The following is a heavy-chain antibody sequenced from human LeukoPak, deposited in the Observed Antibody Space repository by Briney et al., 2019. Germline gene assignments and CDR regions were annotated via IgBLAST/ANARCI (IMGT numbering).Heavy chain of an antibody. J-gene: IGHJ4*02. CDR1: GGSISSGGYY. D-gene: IGHD4-17*01. V-gene: IGHV4-31*03. Sequence: SETLSLTCTVSGGSISSGGYYWSWIRQHPGKGLERIGYIYYSGSTYCNPSLKSRVTISVDTSKNQFSLKLSSVTAADTAVYYCARDDYGDYVFDYWGQGALVTVSS. CDR3: ARDDYGDYVFDY. CDR2: IYYSGST.